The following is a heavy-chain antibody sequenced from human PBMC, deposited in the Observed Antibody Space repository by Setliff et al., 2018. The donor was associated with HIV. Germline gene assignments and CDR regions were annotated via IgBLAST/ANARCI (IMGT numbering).Heavy chain of an antibody. J-gene: IGHJ4*02. CDR3: ARQKETYYYDSSGYPAYFDY. D-gene: IGHD3-22*01. CDR2: IHRSGTV. V-gene: IGHV4-39*07. Sequence: PSETLSLTCTVSGGSMNIGKTFWGWIRQPPGKGLEWIGSIHRSGTVYFNPSLSTRINISLDRSKNQFSLRLRSVTAADTAVYYCARQKETYYYDSSGYPAYFDYWGQGTLVTVSS. CDR1: GGSMNIGKTF.